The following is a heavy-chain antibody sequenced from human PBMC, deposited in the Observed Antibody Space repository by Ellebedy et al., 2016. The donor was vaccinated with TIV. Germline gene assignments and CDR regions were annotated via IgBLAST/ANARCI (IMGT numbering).Heavy chain of an antibody. D-gene: IGHD1-14*01. CDR3: AKGPRPVYNELDC. J-gene: IGHJ4*02. V-gene: IGHV3-23*01. CDR2: IRGSGGST. Sequence: GESLKISXAASGFSVTNYIMTWVRQAPGKGLEWVSAIRGSGGSTFYADSVKGRFTISRDESKNMVYLQMNSLRGEDTAVYYCAKGPRPVYNELDCWGQGTLVTVSS. CDR1: GFSVTNYI.